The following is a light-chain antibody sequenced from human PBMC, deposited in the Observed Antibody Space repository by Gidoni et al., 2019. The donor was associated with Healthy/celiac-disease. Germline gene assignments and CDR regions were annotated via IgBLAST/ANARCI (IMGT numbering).Light chain of an antibody. Sequence: SYELTQPPSEYVSPGQTASITCSGDKLGAKYACWYQQKPGKSPVLVIYQDSKRPSGIPERFSGSNSGNTATLTISGTQAMDEADYYCQAWDSSTVIFGGGTKLTVL. CDR1: KLGAKY. V-gene: IGLV3-1*01. CDR3: QAWDSSTVI. J-gene: IGLJ2*01. CDR2: QDS.